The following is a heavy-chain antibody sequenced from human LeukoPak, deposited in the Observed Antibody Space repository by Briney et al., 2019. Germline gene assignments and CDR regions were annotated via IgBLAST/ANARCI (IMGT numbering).Heavy chain of an antibody. CDR3: ARANTAVAGRGLDY. V-gene: IGHV3-48*03. Sequence: GGSLRLSCAASGFTFSSYEIIWVRQAPGKGLEWISYISSSGSTIYSADSVKGRFTISRDNAKNSLYLQMNSLRAEDTAVYYCARANTAVAGRGLDYWGQGTPVTVSS. J-gene: IGHJ4*02. CDR1: GFTFSSYE. CDR2: ISSSGSTI. D-gene: IGHD6-19*01.